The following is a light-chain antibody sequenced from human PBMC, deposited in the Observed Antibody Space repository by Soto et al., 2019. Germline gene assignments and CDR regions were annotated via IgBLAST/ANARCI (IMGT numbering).Light chain of an antibody. J-gene: IGKJ5*01. CDR3: QQYHTWPPIT. Sequence: EIVITQSPYTFSLSPFEGSELSCSASQSVGSRVAWYQQKFGQPPRRLIYETSTRANGIPARFSGSGSGTDFTLSISSLQPGDVGIYSCQQYHTWPPITFGQGTRLETK. V-gene: IGKV3-15*01. CDR1: QSVGSR. CDR2: ETS.